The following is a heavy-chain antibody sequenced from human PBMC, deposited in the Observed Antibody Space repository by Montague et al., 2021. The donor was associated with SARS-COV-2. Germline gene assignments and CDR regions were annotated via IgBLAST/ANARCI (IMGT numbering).Heavy chain of an antibody. CDR1: GFTFSNYW. CDR2: TSSVDSST. Sequence: SLRLSCAASGFTFSNYWMHWARQAPGKGLVWVSRTSSVDSSTIYADSVKGRFTVSRDSAKNTLYLQMSSLRAEDTAVYYCELHPYGDYEDYWGQGTLVTVSS. J-gene: IGHJ4*02. D-gene: IGHD4-17*01. V-gene: IGHV3-74*01. CDR3: ELHPYGDYEDY.